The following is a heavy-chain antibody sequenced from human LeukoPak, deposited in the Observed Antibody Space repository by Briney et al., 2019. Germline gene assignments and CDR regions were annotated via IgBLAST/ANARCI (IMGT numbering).Heavy chain of an antibody. CDR3: AKEGFSGSYYSLYYYGMDV. V-gene: IGHV3-30*18. CDR1: GFTFSSYG. Sequence: GGSLRLSCAASGFTFSSYGMHWVRQAPGKGLEWVAVISYDGSNKYYADSVKGRFTISRDNSKNTLYLQMNSLRAEDTAVYYCAKEGFSGSYYSLYYYGMDVWGQGTTVTVSS. D-gene: IGHD1-26*01. J-gene: IGHJ6*02. CDR2: ISYDGSNK.